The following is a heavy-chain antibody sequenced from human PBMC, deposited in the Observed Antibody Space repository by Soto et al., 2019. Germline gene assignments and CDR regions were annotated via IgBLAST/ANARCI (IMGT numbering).Heavy chain of an antibody. J-gene: IGHJ4*02. Sequence: GGSLRLSCSASGFKFGSCWMHWVRQAPGKGLEWVSSISSSSSYIYYGDSMKGRFTISRDNAKNSLYLEMNSLRAEDTAVYYCARESEDLTSNFDYWGQGNLVTVSS. CDR2: ISSSSSYI. CDR1: GFKFGSCW. CDR3: ARESEDLTSNFDY. V-gene: IGHV3-21*06.